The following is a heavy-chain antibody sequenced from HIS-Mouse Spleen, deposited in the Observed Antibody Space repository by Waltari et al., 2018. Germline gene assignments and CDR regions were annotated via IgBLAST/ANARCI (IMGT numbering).Heavy chain of an antibody. CDR3: ALIRLVAAAPDAVDI. Sequence: QVTLRESGPALVKPTQTPTLTCTFSGFSLSTSGMCLSLIRQPPGKALEWLARIDWDYVKSNSTSRKTRLTISKDTSKSPVVLTMTNMHPMGTATYSCALIRLVAAAPDAVDIWGQGTMVTVSS. CDR2: IDWDYVK. D-gene: IGHD2-2*01. J-gene: IGHJ3*02. CDR1: GFSLSTSGMC. V-gene: IGHV2-70*15.